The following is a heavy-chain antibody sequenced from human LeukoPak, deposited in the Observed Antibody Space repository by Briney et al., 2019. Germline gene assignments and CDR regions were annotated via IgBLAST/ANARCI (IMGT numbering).Heavy chain of an antibody. D-gene: IGHD5-24*01. J-gene: IGHJ6*02. CDR1: GGSISSYY. V-gene: IGHV4-4*07. CDR2: IYTSGST. Sequence: PSETLSLTCTVSGGSISSYYWSWIRQPAGKGLERIGRIYTSGSTNYNPSLKSRVTMSVDTSKNQFSLKLSSVTAADTAVYYCARDPRRWLQNNYYYYGMDVWGQGTTVTVSS. CDR3: ARDPRRWLQNNYYYYGMDV.